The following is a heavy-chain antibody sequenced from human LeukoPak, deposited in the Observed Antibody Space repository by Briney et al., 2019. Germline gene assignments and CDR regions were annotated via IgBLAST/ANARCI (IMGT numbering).Heavy chain of an antibody. V-gene: IGHV1-2*04. CDR1: GYTFTGYY. D-gene: IGHD3-3*01. CDR3: ARAYDFWSGYDAFYYYGMDV. Sequence: ASVKVSCKASGYTFTGYYMHWVRQAPGQGLEWMGRINPNSGGTNYAQKFQGWVTMTRDTSISTAYMELSRLRSDDTAVYYCARAYDFWSGYDAFYYYGMDVWGQGTTVTVSS. J-gene: IGHJ6*02. CDR2: INPNSGGT.